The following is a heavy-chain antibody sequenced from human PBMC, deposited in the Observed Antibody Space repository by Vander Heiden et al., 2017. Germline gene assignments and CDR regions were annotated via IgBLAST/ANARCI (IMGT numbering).Heavy chain of an antibody. V-gene: IGHV3-11*01. CDR2: ISNTGTTM. Sequence: QVQLVESGGGLVKPGGSLRLSCAASGFPLSDYYMSWIRQAPGQGLEWVAYISNTGTTMYYADSVKGRFTISRDSARNSLYLQMNSLRADDTAIYYCAREKGYGSGENWFDPWGQGTLVTVSS. CDR1: GFPLSDYY. CDR3: AREKGYGSGENWFDP. J-gene: IGHJ5*02. D-gene: IGHD3-10*01.